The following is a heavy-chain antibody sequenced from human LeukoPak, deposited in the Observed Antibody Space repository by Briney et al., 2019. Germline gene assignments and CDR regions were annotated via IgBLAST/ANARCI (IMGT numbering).Heavy chain of an antibody. J-gene: IGHJ6*02. Sequence: KTSETLSLTCTVSGGSISSGGYYWSWIRQHPGKGLEWIGYIYYSGSTYYNPSLKSRVTISVDTSKNQFSLKLSSVTAADTAVYYCAGEQQQLVRYHGMDVWGQGTTVTVSS. D-gene: IGHD6-13*01. CDR2: IYYSGST. CDR3: AGEQQQLVRYHGMDV. V-gene: IGHV4-31*03. CDR1: GGSISSGGYY.